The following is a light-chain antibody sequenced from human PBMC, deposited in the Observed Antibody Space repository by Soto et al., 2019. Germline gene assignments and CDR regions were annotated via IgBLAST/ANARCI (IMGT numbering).Light chain of an antibody. Sequence: QSALTQPASVSGSLGQSITISCTGTSSDVGGYNYVSWYQQHPGKAPKLMIYDVSNRPSGVSNRFSGSKSGNTASLTISGLQAEDEADYYCSSYTRSSFYVFGTGTKLTVL. CDR3: SSYTRSSFYV. CDR1: SSDVGGYNY. J-gene: IGLJ1*01. CDR2: DVS. V-gene: IGLV2-14*01.